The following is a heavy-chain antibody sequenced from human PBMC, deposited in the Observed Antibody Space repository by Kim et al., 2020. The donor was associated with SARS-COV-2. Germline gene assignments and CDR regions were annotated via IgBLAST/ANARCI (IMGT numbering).Heavy chain of an antibody. Sequence: SETLSLTCAVYGGSFSGYYWSWIRQPPGKGLEWIGEINHSGSTNYNPSLKSRVTISVDTSKNQFSLKLSSVTAADTAVYYCARDPRRSVAGNSWGQGTLV. D-gene: IGHD6-19*01. V-gene: IGHV4-34*01. CDR1: GGSFSGYY. J-gene: IGHJ5*02. CDR3: ARDPRRSVAGNS. CDR2: INHSGST.